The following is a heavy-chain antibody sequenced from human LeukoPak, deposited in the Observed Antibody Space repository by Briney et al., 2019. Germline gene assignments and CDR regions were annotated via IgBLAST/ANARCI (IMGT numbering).Heavy chain of an antibody. Sequence: NPSETLSLTCTVSGGSISSSSCYWSWIRQPPGKGLEWIGYIYYSGSTNYNPSLKSRVTISVDTSKNQFSLKLSSVTAADTAVYYCARDNWNYGSSMDVWGQGATVTVSS. D-gene: IGHD1-7*01. J-gene: IGHJ6*02. CDR2: IYYSGST. CDR1: GGSISSSSCY. V-gene: IGHV4-61*01. CDR3: ARDNWNYGSSMDV.